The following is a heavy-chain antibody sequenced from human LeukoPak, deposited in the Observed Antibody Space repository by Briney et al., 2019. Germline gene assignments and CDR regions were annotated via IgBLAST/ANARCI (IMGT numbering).Heavy chain of an antibody. J-gene: IGHJ3*02. D-gene: IGHD1-26*01. CDR3: ARGGSGSYRLDAFDI. CDR1: GGSISSGGYS. V-gene: IGHV4-30-2*01. Sequence: SQTLSLTCAVSGGSISSGGYSWSWIRQLPGKGLEWIGYIYHSGSTYYNPSLKSRVTISVDRSKNQFSLKLSSVTAADTAVYYCARGGSGSYRLDAFDIWGQGTMVTVSS. CDR2: IYHSGST.